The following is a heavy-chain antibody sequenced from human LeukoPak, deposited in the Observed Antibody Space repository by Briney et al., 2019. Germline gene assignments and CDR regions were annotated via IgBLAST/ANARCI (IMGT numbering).Heavy chain of an antibody. CDR1: GFPFSNYW. D-gene: IGHD6-13*01. Sequence: GGSLRLSCAASGFPFSNYWTQWVRQAPGKGLVWVSRVNSDGSTTYYADSVKGRFTISRDNAENTLYMRMNSLRPEDTAVYYCARGYYSSSRFDSWGQGTLVTVSS. CDR3: ARGYYSSSRFDS. CDR2: VNSDGSTT. J-gene: IGHJ4*02. V-gene: IGHV3-74*01.